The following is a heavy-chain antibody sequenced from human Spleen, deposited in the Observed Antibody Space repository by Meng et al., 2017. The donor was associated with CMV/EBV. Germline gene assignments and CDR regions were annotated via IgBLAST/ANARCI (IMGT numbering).Heavy chain of an antibody. V-gene: IGHV3-21*01. CDR2: ISSRSSSYI. D-gene: IGHD1-26*01. J-gene: IGHJ6*02. Sequence: GESLKISCAASGFTFSSYSMNWVRQAPGKGLEWVSSISSRSSSYIYYADSVKGRFTVSRDNAKNSLYLQMNSLRVEDTAVYYCAKERVWGANGYYYGMDVWGQGTTVTVSS. CDR3: AKERVWGANGYYYGMDV. CDR1: GFTFSSYS.